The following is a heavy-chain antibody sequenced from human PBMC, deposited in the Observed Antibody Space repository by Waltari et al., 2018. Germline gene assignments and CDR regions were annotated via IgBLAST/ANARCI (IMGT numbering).Heavy chain of an antibody. Sequence: EVQLVESGGGSVQPGGSLRLSCAASGFTFDQYAMHWVRQVPGKGFEWVLGISWNSGSVDYADSVKGRFTISRDNAKNSVHLQMYNLRTEDTGLYYCAKDNEQWPHAFDHWGQGTPVTVSS. CDR3: AKDNEQWPHAFDH. CDR2: ISWNSGSV. CDR1: GFTFDQYA. V-gene: IGHV3-9*01. D-gene: IGHD6-19*01. J-gene: IGHJ4*02.